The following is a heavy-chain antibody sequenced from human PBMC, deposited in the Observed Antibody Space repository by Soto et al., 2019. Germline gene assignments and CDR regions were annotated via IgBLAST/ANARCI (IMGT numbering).Heavy chain of an antibody. CDR1: GVSISSYY. J-gene: IGHJ4*02. CDR2: IYHSGNP. V-gene: IGHV4-59*12. D-gene: IGHD4-17*01. Sequence: SETQSLTCTVSGVSISSYYWSWIRQPPGKELEWLGYIYHSGNPYYNPSLKSRVTISVDGSKNQFSLKVSSVTAADTAVYYCAREDYGDYGGYFDYWGQGSLVTVSS. CDR3: AREDYGDYGGYFDY.